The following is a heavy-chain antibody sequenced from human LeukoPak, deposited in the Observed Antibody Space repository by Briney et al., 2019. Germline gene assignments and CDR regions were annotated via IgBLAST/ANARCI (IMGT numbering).Heavy chain of an antibody. Sequence: GGSLRLSCAASGFTFNTYAMSWVRQAPGKGLECVSSMRGSGGMTYYVDSVKGRFTISRDNSKNTLHLQMNSLRAEDTAVYYCAKWGCSGGSCYPFDYWGQGTLVTVSS. V-gene: IGHV3-23*01. D-gene: IGHD2-15*01. J-gene: IGHJ4*02. CDR2: MRGSGGMT. CDR3: AKWGCSGGSCYPFDY. CDR1: GFTFNTYA.